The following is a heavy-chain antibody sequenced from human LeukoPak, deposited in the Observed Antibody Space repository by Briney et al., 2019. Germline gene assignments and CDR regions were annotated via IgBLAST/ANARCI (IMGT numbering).Heavy chain of an antibody. D-gene: IGHD3-10*01. Sequence: SETLSLTCTVSGGSISSGSYYWSWIRQPAGKGLEWIGRIYTSGSTHYNPSLKSRVTISVDTSKNQFSLKLSSVTAADTAVYYCARDGLNTMVRGKIHYYYMDVWGKGTTVTISS. CDR3: ARDGLNTMVRGKIHYYYMDV. CDR2: IYTSGST. CDR1: GGSISSGSYY. J-gene: IGHJ6*03. V-gene: IGHV4-61*02.